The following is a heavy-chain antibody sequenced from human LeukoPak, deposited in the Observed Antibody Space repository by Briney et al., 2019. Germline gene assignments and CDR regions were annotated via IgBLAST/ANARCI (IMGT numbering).Heavy chain of an antibody. Sequence: SVKVSCTASGYTFTGYYMHWVRQAPGQGLEWMGRINPNSSGTNYAQKFQGRVTMTRDTAISTAHMELSRLRSDDPAAQYCGRAMAAPDAFDIWGQRTIVTVPS. D-gene: IGHD2-8*01. CDR3: GRAMAAPDAFDI. CDR2: INPNSSGT. J-gene: IGHJ3*02. V-gene: IGHV1-2*06. CDR1: GYTFTGYY.